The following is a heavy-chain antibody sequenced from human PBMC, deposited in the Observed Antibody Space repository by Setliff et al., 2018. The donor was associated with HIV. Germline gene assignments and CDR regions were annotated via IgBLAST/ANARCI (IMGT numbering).Heavy chain of an antibody. CDR3: ARVKYYDSSGYSIGAFDI. D-gene: IGHD3-22*01. V-gene: IGHV1-8*02. Sequence: ASVKVSCKASGYTFTSYDTNWVRQATGQGLEWMGWMNPNSGNTGYAQKFQGRVTMTRNTSISTAYMELSSLRSEDTAVYYCARVKYYDSSGYSIGAFDIWGQGTMVTVSS. CDR2: MNPNSGNT. CDR1: GYTFTSYD. J-gene: IGHJ3*02.